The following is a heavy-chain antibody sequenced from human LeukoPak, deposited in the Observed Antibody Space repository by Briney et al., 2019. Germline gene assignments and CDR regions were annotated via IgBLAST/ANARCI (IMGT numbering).Heavy chain of an antibody. CDR3: ARGTILEPFDI. Sequence: ASVKVSCKASGYXFTGYYIHWVRQAPGQGLEWMGSIHPKSGGTTYEQSFQGRVIMTSDTSISTAYMEVRRLTSDDTAVYYCARGTILEPFDIWGQGTMVTVSS. J-gene: IGHJ3*02. CDR1: GYXFTGYY. V-gene: IGHV1-2*02. D-gene: IGHD3-3*01. CDR2: IHPKSGGT.